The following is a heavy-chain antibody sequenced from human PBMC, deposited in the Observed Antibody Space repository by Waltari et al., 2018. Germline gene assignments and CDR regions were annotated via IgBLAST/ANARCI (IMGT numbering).Heavy chain of an antibody. CDR1: GGSTSAYY. J-gene: IGHJ3*02. V-gene: IGHV4-4*07. CDR2: SNGSGTP. D-gene: IGHD3-10*01. CDR3: ARDTGPAGRGIYWDTFDI. Sequence: QVQLQESGPGLVKPSETLSLTCTVSGGSTSAYYWSWVRQPAGKGPEWIGSSNGSGTPNDNPVRGRRVTMWVDTSKNKFSLTVNSVTAADTAVDYCARDTGPAGRGIYWDTFDIWGQGTTVTVSS.